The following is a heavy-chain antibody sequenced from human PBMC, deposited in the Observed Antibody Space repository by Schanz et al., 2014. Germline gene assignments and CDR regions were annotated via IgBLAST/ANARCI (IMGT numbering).Heavy chain of an antibody. CDR1: GFTFSDHW. Sequence: VQLVESGGALVQPGGSLRLSCSASGFTFSDHWMSWVRQPPGKGLEWVANIKQDGSEKYYVDSVKGRFTFSRDNAKNSLYLQMNSLRAEDTAVYYCARDLSYYTSGSYGYWGQGTLVTVAS. V-gene: IGHV3-7*01. CDR2: IKQDGSEK. D-gene: IGHD3-10*01. CDR3: ARDLSYYTSGSYGY. J-gene: IGHJ4*02.